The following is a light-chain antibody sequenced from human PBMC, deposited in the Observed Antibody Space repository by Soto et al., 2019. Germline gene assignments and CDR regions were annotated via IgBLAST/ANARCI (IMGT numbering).Light chain of an antibody. J-gene: IGKJ1*01. Sequence: EIVLTQSPGTLALSPGARVTLSCRASQSVSNNYLAWYQQKPGQAPRLLIYGASSRAAGISDRFSGSGSGTDFTLTISRLEPEDFAVYYCQQYVSSRTFGQGTKVEIK. CDR3: QQYVSSRT. CDR2: GAS. CDR1: QSVSNNY. V-gene: IGKV3-20*01.